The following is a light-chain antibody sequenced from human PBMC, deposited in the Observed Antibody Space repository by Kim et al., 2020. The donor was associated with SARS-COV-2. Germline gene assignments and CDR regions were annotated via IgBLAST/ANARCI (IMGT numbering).Light chain of an antibody. CDR2: YNS. V-gene: IGLV3-21*04. CDR1: HIGSKS. CDR3: QVWDSSSDHPV. J-gene: IGLJ2*01. Sequence: APGKTARITCGGNHIGSKSVHWYQHKPGQAPVLVIYYNSDRPSGIPERFSGSNSGNTATLTISRVEAGDEADYYCQVWDSSSDHPVFGGGTKLTVL.